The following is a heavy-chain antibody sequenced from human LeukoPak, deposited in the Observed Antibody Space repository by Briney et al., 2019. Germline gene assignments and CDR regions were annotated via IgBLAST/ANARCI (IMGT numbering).Heavy chain of an antibody. D-gene: IGHD6-19*01. CDR2: IYSGGST. CDR1: GFTVSSNY. Sequence: GGSLRLSCAASGFTVSSNYMSWVRQAPGKGLEWVSVIYSGGSTYYADSVKGRFTISRDNSKNTLYLQMNSLRAEDTAVYYCAKVKQWLGDYYDYYMDVWGKGTTVTVSS. V-gene: IGHV3-53*05. J-gene: IGHJ6*03. CDR3: AKVKQWLGDYYDYYMDV.